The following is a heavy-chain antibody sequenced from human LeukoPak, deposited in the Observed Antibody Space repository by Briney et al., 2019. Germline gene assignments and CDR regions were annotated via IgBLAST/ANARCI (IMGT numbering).Heavy chain of an antibody. CDR2: IYYSGST. V-gene: IGHV4-39*07. D-gene: IGHD2-2*02. J-gene: IGHJ5*02. Sequence: PSETLSLTCTVSGGSISSSSYRWGWIRQPPGKGLEWIGSIYYSGSTYYNPPLKSRVTISVDTSKNQFSLKLSSVTAADTAVYYCASGPVYCSSTSCYKMPFDPWGQGTLVTVSS. CDR3: ASGPVYCSSTSCYKMPFDP. CDR1: GGSISSSSYR.